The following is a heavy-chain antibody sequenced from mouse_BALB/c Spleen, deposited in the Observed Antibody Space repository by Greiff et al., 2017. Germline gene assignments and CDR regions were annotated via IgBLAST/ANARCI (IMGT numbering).Heavy chain of an antibody. J-gene: IGHJ2*01. V-gene: IGHV1S137*01. Sequence: QVQLKQSGAELVRPGVSVKISCKGSGYTFTDYAMHWVKQSHAKSLEWIGVISTYYGDASYNQKFKGKATMTVDKSSSTAYMELARLTSEDSAIYYCARCGNYTYYFDYWGQGTTLTVSS. CDR2: ISTYYGDA. CDR3: ARCGNYTYYFDY. CDR1: GYTFTDYA. D-gene: IGHD2-1*01.